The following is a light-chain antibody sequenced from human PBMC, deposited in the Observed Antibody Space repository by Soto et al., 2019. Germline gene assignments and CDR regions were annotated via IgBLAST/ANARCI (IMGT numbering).Light chain of an antibody. V-gene: IGKV2-28*01. CDR3: MQALQTPYT. CDR2: LGS. CDR1: QRLLHSNGNIC. Sequence: EIVMTQSPPSLTVTPGEPASISCTSSQRLLHSNGNICLDWDLQKPGQSPQLLIYLGSNRASGVSDRVSGSETGTYFTLKISRVEAEDVGVYYCMQALQTPYTFGQGTKLEIK. J-gene: IGKJ2*01.